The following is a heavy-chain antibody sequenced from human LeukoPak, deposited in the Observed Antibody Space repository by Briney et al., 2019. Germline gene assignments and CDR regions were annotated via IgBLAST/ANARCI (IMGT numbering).Heavy chain of an antibody. CDR3: ARGGYSYGLDY. J-gene: IGHJ4*02. Sequence: PSETLSLTCTVSGGSISSSSYSWGWIRQPPGKGLEWIGSIYYSGSTYYNPSLKSRVTISVDTSKNQFSLKLSSVTAADTAVYYCARGGYSYGLDYWGQGTLVTVSS. D-gene: IGHD5-18*01. V-gene: IGHV4-39*01. CDR2: IYYSGST. CDR1: GGSISSSSYS.